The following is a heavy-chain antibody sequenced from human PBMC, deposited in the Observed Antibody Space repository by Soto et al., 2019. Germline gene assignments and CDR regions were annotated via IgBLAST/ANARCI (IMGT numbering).Heavy chain of an antibody. J-gene: IGHJ6*02. V-gene: IGHV1-18*01. CDR2: ISAYNGNT. D-gene: IGHD5-12*01. CDR1: GYTFTSYG. CDR3: ARAWFFTVDIVATIEDYYYGMDV. Sequence: QVQLVQSGAEVKKPGASVKVSCKASGYTFTSYGISWVRQAPGQGLEWMGWISAYNGNTNYAQKLQGRVTMTTDTSTSTAYRELRGLRSDDTAVYYCARAWFFTVDIVATIEDYYYGMDVWGQGTTVTVSS.